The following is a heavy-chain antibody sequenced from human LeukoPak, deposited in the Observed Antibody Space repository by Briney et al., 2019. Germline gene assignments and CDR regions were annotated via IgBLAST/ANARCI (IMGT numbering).Heavy chain of an antibody. V-gene: IGHV4-38-2*02. J-gene: IGHJ4*02. D-gene: IGHD5-24*01. CDR1: GYSISSGYY. CDR3: ARLAGYNSPYFDY. Sequence: NSSETLSLTCTVSGYSISSGYYWGWIRQPPGKGLEWIGYIYYSGSTNYNPSLKSRVTISVDTSKSQFSLKLSSVTAADTAVYYCARLAGYNSPYFDYWGQGTLVSVSS. CDR2: IYYSGST.